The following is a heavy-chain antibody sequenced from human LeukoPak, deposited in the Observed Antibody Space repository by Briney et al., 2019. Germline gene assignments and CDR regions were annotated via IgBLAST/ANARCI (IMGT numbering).Heavy chain of an antibody. CDR1: GGSISSGSYY. J-gene: IGHJ3*02. D-gene: IGHD6-19*01. CDR2: IYTSGST. V-gene: IGHV4-61*02. CDR3: ARENQLYSSGWSHDAFDI. Sequence: SETLSLTCTVSGGSISSGSYYWSWIRQPAGKGLEWIGRIYTSGSTNYNPSLKSRVTISVDTSKNQFSLKLSSVTAADTAVYYCARENQLYSSGWSHDAFDIWGQGTMVTVSS.